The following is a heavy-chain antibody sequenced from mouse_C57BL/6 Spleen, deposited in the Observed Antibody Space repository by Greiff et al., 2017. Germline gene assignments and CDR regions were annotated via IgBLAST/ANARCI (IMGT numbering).Heavy chain of an antibody. V-gene: IGHV5-9*01. Sequence: EVKLMESGGGLVKPGGSLKLSCAASGFTFSSSTMSWVRQTPEKRLEWVATISGGGGNTYYPDSVKGRFTISRDNAKNTLYLQMSSLRAEDTALYYCARTTYGSYWYFDVWGTGTTVTVSS. CDR3: ARTTYGSYWYFDV. CDR1: GFTFSSST. D-gene: IGHD1-1*01. CDR2: ISGGGGNT. J-gene: IGHJ1*03.